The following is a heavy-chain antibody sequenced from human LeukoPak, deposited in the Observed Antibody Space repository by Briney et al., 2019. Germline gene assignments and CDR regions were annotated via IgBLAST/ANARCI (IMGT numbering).Heavy chain of an antibody. CDR2: IWYDGSNK. CDR3: ARDRVAADSGNYFDY. CDR1: GFTFSSYG. J-gene: IGHJ4*02. Sequence: GGSLRLSCAASGFTFSSYGMRWVRQAPGKGMEWVAIIWYDGSNKYYADSVKGRFTISRDNSKNTLYLQMNSLRAEDTAVYYCARDRVAADSGNYFDYWGQGTLVTVSS. V-gene: IGHV3-33*01. D-gene: IGHD6-19*01.